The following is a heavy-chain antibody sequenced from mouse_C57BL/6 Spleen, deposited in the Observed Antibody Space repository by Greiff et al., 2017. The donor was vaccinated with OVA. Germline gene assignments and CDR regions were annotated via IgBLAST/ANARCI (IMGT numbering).Heavy chain of an antibody. Sequence: QVHVKQSGAELVRPGASVTLSCKASGYTFTDYEMHWVKQTPVHGLEWIGAIDPETGGTAYNQKFKGKAILTADKSSSTAYMELRSLTSEDSAVYYCTREDGPVYFDYWGQGTTLTVSS. CDR1: GYTFTDYE. V-gene: IGHV1-15*01. D-gene: IGHD1-1*01. J-gene: IGHJ2*01. CDR3: TREDGPVYFDY. CDR2: IDPETGGT.